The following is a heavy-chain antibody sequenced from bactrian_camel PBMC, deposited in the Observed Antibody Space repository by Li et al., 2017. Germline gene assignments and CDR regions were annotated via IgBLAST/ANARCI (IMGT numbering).Heavy chain of an antibody. CDR3: ATLLGWYVAFDY. Sequence: GGGSVQTGGSLRLSCTCSGSTCSGICMAWFRQAPGKEREGVAAIDVDGSTSYADSVKGRFTISKDNAKNTVYLQMNSLKSEDTALYYCATLLGWYVAFDYWGQGTQVTVS. J-gene: IGHJ6*01. CDR2: IDVDGST. D-gene: IGHD6*01. CDR1: GSTCSGIC. V-gene: IGHV3S1*01.